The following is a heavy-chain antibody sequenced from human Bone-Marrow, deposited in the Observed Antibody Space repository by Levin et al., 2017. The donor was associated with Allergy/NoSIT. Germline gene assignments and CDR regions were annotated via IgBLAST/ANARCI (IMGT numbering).Heavy chain of an antibody. J-gene: IGHJ5*02. Sequence: PGGSLRLSCAASGFTFSSYSMNWVRQAPGKGLEWVSSISSSSSYIYYADSVKGRFTISRDNAKNSLYLQMNSLRAEDTAVYYCARGGGSSWLLNWFDPWGQGTLVTVSS. CDR3: ARGGGSSWLLNWFDP. D-gene: IGHD6-13*01. CDR1: GFTFSSYS. V-gene: IGHV3-21*01. CDR2: ISSSSSYI.